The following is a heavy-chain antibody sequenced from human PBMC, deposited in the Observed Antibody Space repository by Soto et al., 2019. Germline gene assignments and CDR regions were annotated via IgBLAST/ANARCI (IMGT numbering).Heavy chain of an antibody. D-gene: IGHD3-10*02. CDR2: VSSKSGGGIK. Sequence: EVHLVESGGGFSKPGESLRLSCVASGFIFDSAWMNWVRQAPGKGLEWVGRVSSKSGGGIKDYATPVNGRFTVSRDDSEGTLYLQMNSLKVEDTAVYYCTADVPSVLGPSDYWGRGTLVTVSS. J-gene: IGHJ4*01. CDR1: GFIFDSAW. CDR3: TADVPSVLGPSDY. V-gene: IGHV3-15*07.